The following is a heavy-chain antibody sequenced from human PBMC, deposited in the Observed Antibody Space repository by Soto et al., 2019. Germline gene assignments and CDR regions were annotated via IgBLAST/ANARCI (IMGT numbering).Heavy chain of an antibody. J-gene: IGHJ4*02. V-gene: IGHV3-48*01. CDR1: GFTFSSYS. CDR2: ISSSSSTI. CDR3: ARAGDTAMAFNFDY. D-gene: IGHD5-18*01. Sequence: EVQLVESGGGLVQPGGSLRLSCAASGFTFSSYSMNWVRQAPGKGREWVSYISSSSSTIYYADSVKGRFNISRDNAKKSLYLQMNSLRAEDTAVYYCARAGDTAMAFNFDYWGQGTLVTVSS.